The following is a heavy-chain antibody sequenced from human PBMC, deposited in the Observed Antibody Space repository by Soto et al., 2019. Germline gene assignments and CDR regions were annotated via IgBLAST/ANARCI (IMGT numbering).Heavy chain of an antibody. D-gene: IGHD2-2*01. J-gene: IGHJ3*02. CDR1: GYSFTSYW. CDR3: ARHLGYCSSTSCSLVAFDI. CDR2: IYPGDSDT. V-gene: IGHV5-51*01. Sequence: GESLKISCKGSGYSFTSYWIGWVRQMPGKGLEWMGIIYPGDSDTRYSTSFQGQVTISADKSISTAYLQWSSLKASDTAMYYCARHLGYCSSTSCSLVAFDIWGQGTMVTVSS.